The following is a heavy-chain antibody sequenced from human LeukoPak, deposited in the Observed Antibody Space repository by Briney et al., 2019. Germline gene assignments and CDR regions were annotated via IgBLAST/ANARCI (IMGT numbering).Heavy chain of an antibody. CDR3: ARGSGKGFGLRLGELSFDY. Sequence: SVKVSCKASGGTFSSYAISWVRQAPGQGLEWMGRIIPILGIANYAQKFQGRVTITADKSTSTAYMELSSLRSEDTAVYYCARGSGKGFGLRLGELSFDYWGQGTLVTVSS. V-gene: IGHV1-69*04. CDR2: IIPILGIA. D-gene: IGHD3-16*02. CDR1: GGTFSSYA. J-gene: IGHJ4*02.